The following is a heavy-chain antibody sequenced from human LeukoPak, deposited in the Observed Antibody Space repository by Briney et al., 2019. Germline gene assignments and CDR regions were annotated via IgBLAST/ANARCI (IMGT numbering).Heavy chain of an antibody. Sequence: GGSLRLSCAASGFTVSSNYMSWVRQAPGKGLEWVSSISSSSNYIYYADSVKGRFTISRDNAKNSLYLQMNSLRAEDTAVYYCARGGTAFDIWGQGTMVTVSS. J-gene: IGHJ3*02. CDR2: ISSSSNYI. V-gene: IGHV3-21*01. CDR1: GFTVSSNY. CDR3: ARGGTAFDI.